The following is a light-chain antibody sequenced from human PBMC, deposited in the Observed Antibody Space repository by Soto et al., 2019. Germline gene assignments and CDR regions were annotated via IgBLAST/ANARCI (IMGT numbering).Light chain of an antibody. CDR2: GAS. V-gene: IGKV3-20*01. Sequence: EIALTQSPGTLSLSPGERATLSCRASQSLSSNYLAWYQQKPGQAPRLLIYGASSRASGIPDRFRGSGSGTDFTLPMSSLEPEDFAVYYCQHYGRSAIFTLGPGTTVDIK. CDR3: QHYGRSAIFT. J-gene: IGKJ3*01. CDR1: QSLSSNY.